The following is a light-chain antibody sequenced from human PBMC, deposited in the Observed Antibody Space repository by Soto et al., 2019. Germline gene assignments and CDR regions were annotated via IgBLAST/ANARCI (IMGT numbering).Light chain of an antibody. V-gene: IGKV3-20*01. CDR1: QSVSSSY. CDR3: QQYHGSPIN. Sequence: EIVLTQSPGTLSLSPGERATLSCRASQSVSSSYLAWHQQKPGQTPRLLIYGTSRRATGIPDRFSGSGSGTDFTLTISRLEHEDFAVYYCQQYHGSPINFGQGTRLDIK. CDR2: GTS. J-gene: IGKJ5*01.